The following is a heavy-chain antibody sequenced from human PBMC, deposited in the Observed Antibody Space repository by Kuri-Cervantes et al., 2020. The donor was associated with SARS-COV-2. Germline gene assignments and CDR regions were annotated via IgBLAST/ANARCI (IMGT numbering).Heavy chain of an antibody. CDR1: GGTFSSYA. CDR2: IIPILGIA. J-gene: IGHJ6*03. V-gene: IGHV1-69*04. D-gene: IGHD3-3*01. CDR3: ARVPGGTIFGVVIIDYYYYMDV. Sequence: SVKVSCKASGGTFSSYAISWVRQAPGQGLERMGRIIPILGIANYAQKFQGRVTITADKSTSTAYMELRSLKSDDTAVYYCARVPGGTIFGVVIIDYYYYMDVWGKGTTVTVSS.